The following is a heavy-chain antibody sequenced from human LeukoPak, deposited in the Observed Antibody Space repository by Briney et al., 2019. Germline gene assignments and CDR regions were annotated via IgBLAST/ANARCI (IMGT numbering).Heavy chain of an antibody. V-gene: IGHV4-31*03. CDR2: IYYSGST. J-gene: IGHJ6*02. D-gene: IGHD4-11*01. CDR3: AGGLQSNYYYGMDV. CDR1: GGSISSGGYY. Sequence: SETLSLTCTVSGGSISSGGYYWSWIRQHPGTGLEWIGYIYYSGSTYYNPSLKSRVTISVDTSKNQFSLKLSSVTAADTAVYYCAGGLQSNYYYGMDVWGQGTTVTVSS.